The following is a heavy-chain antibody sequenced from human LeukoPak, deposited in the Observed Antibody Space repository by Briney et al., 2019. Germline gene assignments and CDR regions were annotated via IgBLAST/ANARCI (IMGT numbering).Heavy chain of an antibody. V-gene: IGHV4-39*07. J-gene: IGHJ3*02. Sequence: PSETLSLTCTVSGGSISSSSYYWGWIRQPPGKGLEWIGEINHSGSINYNPSLKSRVTISIDTSKNQFSLKLSSVTAADTAVYYCARDLVTVTEGFDIWGQGTMVSVSS. CDR1: GGSISSSSYY. CDR2: INHSGSI. D-gene: IGHD4-17*01. CDR3: ARDLVTVTEGFDI.